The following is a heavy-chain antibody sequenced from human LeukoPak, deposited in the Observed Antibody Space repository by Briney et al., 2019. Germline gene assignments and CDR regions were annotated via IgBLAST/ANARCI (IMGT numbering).Heavy chain of an antibody. CDR3: ARDSIVGNAFDI. CDR2: IYYSGST. CDR1: GGSVSSGSYY. Sequence: SETLSLTCTVSGGSVSSGSYYWSWIRQPPGKGLEWIGYIYYSGSTNYNPSLKSRVTISVDTSKNQFSLKLSSVTAADTAVYYCARDSIVGNAFDIWGQGTMVTVSS. V-gene: IGHV4-61*01. D-gene: IGHD3-16*02. J-gene: IGHJ3*02.